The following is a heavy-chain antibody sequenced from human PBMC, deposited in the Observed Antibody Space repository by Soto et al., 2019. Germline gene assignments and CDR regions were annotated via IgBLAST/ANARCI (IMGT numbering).Heavy chain of an antibody. D-gene: IGHD4-17*01. CDR2: IYFSGSA. V-gene: IGHV4-31*03. CDR1: GGSISSGDYF. CDR3: ARDDYPTTHAYDY. J-gene: IGHJ4*02. Sequence: LSLTCTVSGGSISSGDYFWTWIRQLPGKGLEWMGYIYFSGSAYYNPSLKSRLTMSLDTSENQFSLRLTSVTAADTGLYFCARDDYPTTHAYDYWGQGILVTVSS.